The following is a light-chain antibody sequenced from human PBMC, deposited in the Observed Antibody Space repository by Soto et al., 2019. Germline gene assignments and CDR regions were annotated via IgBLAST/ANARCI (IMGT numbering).Light chain of an antibody. CDR2: DAS. CDR1: QSVNSSY. CDR3: QQYGCSPKT. V-gene: IGKV3-20*01. J-gene: IGKJ1*01. Sequence: IVLTQSPGTLSLSPGERATLRCRASQSVNSSYLAWYQHKPVQAPRLLIYDASNRATGIPDRFSGGGSGTDFTLTISRLEPDDFAVYYCQQYGCSPKTFGQGTKVDIK.